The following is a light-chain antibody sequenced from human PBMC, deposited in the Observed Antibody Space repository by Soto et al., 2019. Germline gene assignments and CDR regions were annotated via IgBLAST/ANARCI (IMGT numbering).Light chain of an antibody. V-gene: IGLV6-57*01. CDR1: SGSIASNY. Sequence: NFMLTQPHSMSESPGKTVIISCTRSSGSIASNYVQWYQQRPGSSPTTVIYEDNQRPSGVPDRFSGSIDSSSNSASLTISGLETEDEADYYCQSYDATNQVFGGGTTLTVL. J-gene: IGLJ3*02. CDR2: EDN. CDR3: QSYDATNQV.